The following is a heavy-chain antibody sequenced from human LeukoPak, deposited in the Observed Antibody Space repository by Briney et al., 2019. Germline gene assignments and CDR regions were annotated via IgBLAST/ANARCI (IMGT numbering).Heavy chain of an antibody. D-gene: IGHD6-13*01. CDR1: GGSISSHY. Sequence: SETLSLTCTVSGGSISSHYWSWIRQPPGKGLEWIGYIYYSGSTNYNPSLKSRVTISVDTSKNQFSLKLSSVTAADTAVYYCAREGGYSSFDYWGQGTLVTVSS. CDR2: IYYSGST. V-gene: IGHV4-59*11. CDR3: AREGGYSSFDY. J-gene: IGHJ4*02.